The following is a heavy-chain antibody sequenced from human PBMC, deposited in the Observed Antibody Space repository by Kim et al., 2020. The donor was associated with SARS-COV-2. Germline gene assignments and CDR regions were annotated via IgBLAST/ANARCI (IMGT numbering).Heavy chain of an antibody. J-gene: IGHJ4*02. CDR3: ARGLGMRVAATFRF. D-gene: IGHD2-15*01. Sequence: NPSLKSRVTISVDTSKNQFSLKLSSVTAADTAVYYCARGLGMRVAATFRFWGQGTLVTVSS. V-gene: IGHV4-34*01.